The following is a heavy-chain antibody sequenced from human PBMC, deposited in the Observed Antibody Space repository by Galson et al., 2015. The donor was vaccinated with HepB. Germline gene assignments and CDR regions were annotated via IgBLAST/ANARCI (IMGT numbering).Heavy chain of an antibody. CDR3: ARPGRSGSYKRLKQYGMDV. Sequence: SVKVSCKASGGTFSSYAISWVRQAPGQGLEWMGGIIPIFGTANYAQKFQGRVTITADESTSTAYMELSSLRSEDTAVYYCARPGRSGSYKRLKQYGMDVWGQGTTVTVSS. CDR1: GGTFSSYA. V-gene: IGHV1-69*13. D-gene: IGHD1-26*01. J-gene: IGHJ6*02. CDR2: IIPIFGTA.